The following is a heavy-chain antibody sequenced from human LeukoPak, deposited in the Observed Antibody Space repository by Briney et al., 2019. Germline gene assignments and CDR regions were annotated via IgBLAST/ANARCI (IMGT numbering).Heavy chain of an antibody. CDR1: GFTFTTYW. J-gene: IGHJ4*02. CDR2: IKQDGTEK. D-gene: IGHD3-3*01. Sequence: GGSLRLSCAASGFTFTTYWMSWVRQAPGKGLEWVANIKQDGTEKYYVDSVKGRFTISRDNAKNSLYLQMNSLRAEDTAVYYCARPQGEWLFQDYWGQGTLVTVSS. V-gene: IGHV3-7*01. CDR3: ARPQGEWLFQDY.